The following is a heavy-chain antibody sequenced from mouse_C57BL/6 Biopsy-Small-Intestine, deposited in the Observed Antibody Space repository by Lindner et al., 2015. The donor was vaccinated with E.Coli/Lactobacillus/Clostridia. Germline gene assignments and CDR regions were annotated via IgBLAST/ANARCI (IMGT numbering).Heavy chain of an antibody. J-gene: IGHJ2*01. CDR1: GYSFTGYF. CDR3: ARGGDFDY. Sequence: VQLQESGPELVKPGDSVKISCKASGYSFTGYFMNWVMQSHGKSLEWIGRINPYNGDTFYNQKFKGKATLTVDKSSTTAHMELRSLTSEDSTVYYCARGGDFDYWGQGTTLTVSS. CDR2: INPYNGDT. V-gene: IGHV1-20*01.